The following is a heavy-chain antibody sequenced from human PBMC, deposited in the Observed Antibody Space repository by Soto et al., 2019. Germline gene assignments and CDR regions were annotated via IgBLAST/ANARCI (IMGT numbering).Heavy chain of an antibody. V-gene: IGHV1-58*01. CDR2: IVVGSGNT. CDR1: GFTFTSSA. D-gene: IGHD5-12*01. J-gene: IGHJ4*02. CDR3: AADRGYSGYEIFDY. Sequence: ASVKVSCKASGFTFTSSAVQWVRQARGQRLEWIGWIVVGSGNTNYAQKFQERVTITRDMSTSTAYMELSSLRSEDTAVYYCAADRGYSGYEIFDYWGQGTLVTVSS.